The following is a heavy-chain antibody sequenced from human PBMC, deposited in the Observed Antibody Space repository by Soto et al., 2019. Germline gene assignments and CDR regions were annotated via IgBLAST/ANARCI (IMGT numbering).Heavy chain of an antibody. D-gene: IGHD3-9*01. J-gene: IGHJ4*02. CDR2: ISGSGGST. Sequence: GGSLRLSWAAAGFTFISYAMSWVRPAQGKGLEWVSAISGSGGSTYYADSVKGRFTISRDNSKNTLYLQMNSLRAEDTAVYYCAKGSEGFFDWLLSFDYWGQGTLVTVSS. V-gene: IGHV3-23*01. CDR1: GFTFISYA. CDR3: AKGSEGFFDWLLSFDY.